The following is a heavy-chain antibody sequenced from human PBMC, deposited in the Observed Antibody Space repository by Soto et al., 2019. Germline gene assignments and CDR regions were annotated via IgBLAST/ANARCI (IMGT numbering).Heavy chain of an antibody. V-gene: IGHV1-69*13. Sequence: SVKVSCRASGGTFSSHSINWVRQAPGQGLEWMGGVISLFGTANYAHNFKGRVTITADQSTSTAYMELNSLRSDDTAVYYCAREVGYGDFSAALLDWGQGTLVTVSS. J-gene: IGHJ4*02. CDR2: VISLFGTA. D-gene: IGHD4-17*01. CDR3: AREVGYGDFSAALLD. CDR1: GGTFSSHS.